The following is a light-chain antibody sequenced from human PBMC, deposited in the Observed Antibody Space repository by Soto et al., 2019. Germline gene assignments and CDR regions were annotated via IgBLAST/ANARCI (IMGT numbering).Light chain of an antibody. CDR1: QSVSSN. V-gene: IGKV3-15*01. CDR3: QQYNTWSWT. CDR2: GAS. Sequence: EIVMTQSPATLSVSPGERATLSCRASQSVSSNLAWYQQKPGQAPRLLIYGASTRATGIPARFSGSGSGTEFTLTISSLQSEDFAVYYCQQYNTWSWTFGQGTNVEIK. J-gene: IGKJ1*01.